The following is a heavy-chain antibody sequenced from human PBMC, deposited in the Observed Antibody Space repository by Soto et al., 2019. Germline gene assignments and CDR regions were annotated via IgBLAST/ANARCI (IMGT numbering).Heavy chain of an antibody. Sequence: SETLSLTCAVSGGSISSSFWWSWVRQPPGKGLEWIGEIYHTESTVYNPSLKSRVTISVDKSKNQFSLNLDSVTAADTAVYYCARYDFGTFGYWGRGTLVTVSS. D-gene: IGHD4-17*01. J-gene: IGHJ4*02. CDR1: GGSISSSFW. V-gene: IGHV4-4*02. CDR3: ARYDFGTFGY. CDR2: IYHTEST.